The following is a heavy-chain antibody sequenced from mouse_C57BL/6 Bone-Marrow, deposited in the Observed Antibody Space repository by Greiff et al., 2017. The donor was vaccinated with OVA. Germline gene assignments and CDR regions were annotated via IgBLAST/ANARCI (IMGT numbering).Heavy chain of an antibody. D-gene: IGHD1-1*01. V-gene: IGHV1-63*01. J-gene: IGHJ2*01. CDR3: ARLGGSSPFDY. Sequence: QVQLKESGAELVRPGTSVKMSCKASGYTFTNYWIGWAKQRPGHGLEWIGDIYPGGGYTNYNEKFKGKATLTADKSSSTAYMQFSSLTSEDSAIYYCARLGGSSPFDYWGQGTTLTVSS. CDR2: IYPGGGYT. CDR1: GYTFTNYW.